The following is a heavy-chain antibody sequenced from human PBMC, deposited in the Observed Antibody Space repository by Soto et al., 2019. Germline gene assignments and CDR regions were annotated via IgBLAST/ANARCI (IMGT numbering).Heavy chain of an antibody. V-gene: IGHV2-26*01. D-gene: IGHD3-10*01. CDR3: ARAYGSSPRINWFDP. Sequence: QVTLKESGPVLVKPTETLTLTCTVSGFSLSTARMGVSWIRQPPGKALEWLAHIFSNDEKSYSTSLKSRLTISNDTSKSQVVLTMTNMDPVDTATYYCARAYGSSPRINWFDPWGQGTLVTVSS. CDR2: IFSNDEK. J-gene: IGHJ5*02. CDR1: GFSLSTARMG.